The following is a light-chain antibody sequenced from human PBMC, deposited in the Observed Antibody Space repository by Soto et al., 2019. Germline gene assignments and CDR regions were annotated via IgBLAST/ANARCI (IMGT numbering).Light chain of an antibody. CDR2: EVS. CDR1: SSDVGNYNL. J-gene: IGLJ1*01. V-gene: IGLV2-23*02. Sequence: QSALTQPASVSGSPGPSITISCTGTSSDVGNYNLVSWYQQHPGKAPKLMIYEVSKRPSGVSNRCSGSKSGNTASLTISGLQAEYEADYSCCSYAGSSTYVFGTGTKLTVL. CDR3: CSYAGSSTYV.